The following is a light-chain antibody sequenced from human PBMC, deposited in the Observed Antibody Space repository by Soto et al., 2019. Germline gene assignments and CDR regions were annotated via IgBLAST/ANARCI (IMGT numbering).Light chain of an antibody. CDR2: DAS. J-gene: IGKJ1*01. Sequence: EIVLTQSPATLSLSPGEIATLSFRASQSVSSYLAWYQQKPGQAPRLLIYDASNRATGIPARFSGSGSGTDFTFTISSLEPEDFAVYYCQQYGSSPQTFGQGTKVDIK. CDR3: QQYGSSPQT. V-gene: IGKV3-11*01. CDR1: QSVSSY.